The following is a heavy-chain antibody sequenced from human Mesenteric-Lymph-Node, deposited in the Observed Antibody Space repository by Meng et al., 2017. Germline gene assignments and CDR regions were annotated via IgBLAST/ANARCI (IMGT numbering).Heavy chain of an antibody. CDR2: IDPSGIYT. CDR1: GFTFSSYA. Sequence: GESLKISCAASGFTFSSYAMSWVRQAPGKGLEWVSGIDPSGIYTHYADSVRGRFTISRDNAKNSLYVQMNSLRDEDTAVYYCARRVSYYGMDVWGQGTTVTVSS. CDR3: ARRVSYYGMDV. V-gene: IGHV3-21*06. D-gene: IGHD6-13*01. J-gene: IGHJ6*02.